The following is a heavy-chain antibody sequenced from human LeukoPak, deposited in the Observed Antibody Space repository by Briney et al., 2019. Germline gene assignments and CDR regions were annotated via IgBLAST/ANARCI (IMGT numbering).Heavy chain of an antibody. J-gene: IGHJ4*02. CDR1: GYTFTSYD. CDR3: ARGLMGYCSGGSCFHFDY. D-gene: IGHD2-15*01. Sequence: EASVKVSCKASGYTFTSYDINWVRQATGKGLEWMGWMNPNSGNTGYAQTFQGRITMTRNTSISTAYMELSSLRSEDTAVYYCARGLMGYCSGGSCFHFDYWGQGTLVTVSS. V-gene: IGHV1-8*01. CDR2: MNPNSGNT.